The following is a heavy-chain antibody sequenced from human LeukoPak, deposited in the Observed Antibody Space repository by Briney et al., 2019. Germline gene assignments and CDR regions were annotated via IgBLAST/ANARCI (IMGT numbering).Heavy chain of an antibody. J-gene: IGHJ1*01. CDR1: GGSVSSGSFE. V-gene: IGHV4-61*01. CDR2: IYYSGST. Sequence: PSETLSLTCTVSGGSVSSGSFEWDWIRQPLWNGLECIGYIYYSGSTRYNSSLNTRVTISVDTSKNQFSLKLRCVTAADTAVYSCARELRGSPPFHHWGQGTLVTVSS. D-gene: IGHD3-10*01. CDR3: ARELRGSPPFHH.